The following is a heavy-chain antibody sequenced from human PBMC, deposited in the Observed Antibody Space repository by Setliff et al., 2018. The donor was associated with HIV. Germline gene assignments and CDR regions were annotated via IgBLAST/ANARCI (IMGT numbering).Heavy chain of an antibody. CDR2: VSDYNHNV. CDR1: GYAFSRFS. V-gene: IGHV1-18*01. CDR3: ARRADWFDL. J-gene: IGHJ5*02. Sequence: ASVKVSCKASGYAFSRFSLTWVRQAPGQGLEWMGWVSDYNHNVEYAEKFQGRVTMTKDTSTGIAYLELRSLRPDDTALYFCARRADWFDLWGQGTLVTVSS.